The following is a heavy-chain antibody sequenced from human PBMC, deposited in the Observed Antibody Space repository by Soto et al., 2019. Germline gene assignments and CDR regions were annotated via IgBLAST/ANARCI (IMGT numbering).Heavy chain of an antibody. Sequence: SETLSLTCTVSGGSISSYYWSWIRQPPWKGLEWIGSIYHTGNTYYNPSLRSRVTISVDTSKNQFSLKLTSVTAADTAVYYCARDYYDSSDYTTNWFDPWGQGTLVTVSS. CDR2: IYHTGNT. CDR1: GGSISSYY. J-gene: IGHJ5*02. V-gene: IGHV4-39*01. D-gene: IGHD3-22*01. CDR3: ARDYYDSSDYTTNWFDP.